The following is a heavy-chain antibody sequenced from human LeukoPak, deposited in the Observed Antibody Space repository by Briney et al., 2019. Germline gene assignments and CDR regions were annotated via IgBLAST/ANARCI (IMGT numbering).Heavy chain of an antibody. V-gene: IGHV4-39*01. CDR3: ARQTLIVVVPAAIPSYFDY. D-gene: IGHD2-2*02. CDR1: GGAISSSSYY. J-gene: IGHJ4*02. Sequence: SETLSLTCTVSGGAISSSSYYWGWIRQPPGEGLEWIGSIYYSGSTYYNPSLKSRVTISVDTSKNQFSLKLSSVTAADTAVYYCARQTLIVVVPAAIPSYFDYWGQGTLVTVSS. CDR2: IYYSGST.